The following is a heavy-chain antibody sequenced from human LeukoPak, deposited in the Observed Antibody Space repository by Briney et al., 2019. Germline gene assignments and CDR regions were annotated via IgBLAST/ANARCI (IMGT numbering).Heavy chain of an antibody. J-gene: IGHJ4*02. Sequence: ASVKVTCKVSVYTLTELSMYWVRQAPGKGLEWMGGFDPEDGETIYAQKFQGRVTMTEDTSTDTAYMELSSLRSEDTAVYYCVVPAASSSYYFDYWGQGTLVTVSS. D-gene: IGHD2-2*01. CDR1: VYTLTELS. V-gene: IGHV1-24*01. CDR3: VVPAASSSYYFDY. CDR2: FDPEDGET.